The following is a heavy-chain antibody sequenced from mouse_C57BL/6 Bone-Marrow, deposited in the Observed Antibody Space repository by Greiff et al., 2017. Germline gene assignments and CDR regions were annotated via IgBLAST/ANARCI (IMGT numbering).Heavy chain of an antibody. CDR2: INPYNGGT. CDR1: GYTFTDYY. J-gene: IGHJ2*01. Sequence: VQLQQSGPVLVKPGASVKMSCKASGYTFTDYYMNWVKQSPGKSLEWIGVINPYNGGTSYNQKFKGKATLTVDKSSSTADMELNSLTSEDSAVYYCARRGYDEGYYVDYWGQGTTLTVSS. V-gene: IGHV1-19*01. CDR3: ARRGYDEGYYVDY. D-gene: IGHD2-2*01.